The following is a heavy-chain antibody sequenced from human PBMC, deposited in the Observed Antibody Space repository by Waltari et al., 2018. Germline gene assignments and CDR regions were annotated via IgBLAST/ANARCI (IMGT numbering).Heavy chain of an antibody. J-gene: IGHJ4*02. CDR2: IYYSGST. CDR3: AKGGSMFYFDY. D-gene: IGHD3-10*02. V-gene: IGHV4-59*01. CDR1: GGSISSYY. Sequence: QVQLQESGPGLVTPSETLSLTCTVSGGSISSYYWSWIRQPPGKGLEWIGYIYYSGSTNYNPSLKSRVTISVDTSKNQFSLKLSSVTAADTAVYYCAKGGSMFYFDYWGQGTLVTVSS.